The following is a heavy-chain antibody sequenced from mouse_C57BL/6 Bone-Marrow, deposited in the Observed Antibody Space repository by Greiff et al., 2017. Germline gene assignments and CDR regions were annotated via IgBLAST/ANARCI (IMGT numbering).Heavy chain of an antibody. CDR2: IDPSDGYT. CDR3: ARTDDYEYYFDY. J-gene: IGHJ2*01. CDR1: GYTFTSYW. V-gene: IGHV1-50*01. D-gene: IGHD2-4*01. Sequence: QVQLQQPGAELVKPGASVKLSCKASGYTFTSYWMQWVKQRPGQGLEWIGEIDPSDGYTNYNQKFKGKATLTVDTSSSTAYKQLSSLTSEDSAVYYCARTDDYEYYFDYWGQGTTLTVSS.